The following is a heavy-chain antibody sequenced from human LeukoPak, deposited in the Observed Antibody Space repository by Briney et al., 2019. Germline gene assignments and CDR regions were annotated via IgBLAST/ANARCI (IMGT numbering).Heavy chain of an antibody. D-gene: IGHD4-17*01. Sequence: NASETLSLTCAVYGGSFSGYYWSWIRQPPGKGLEWIGEINHSGSTNYNPSLKSRATISVDTSKNQFSLKLSSVTAADTAVYYCARTTVVTPSAFDIWGQGTLVTVSS. J-gene: IGHJ3*02. CDR2: INHSGST. CDR3: ARTTVVTPSAFDI. CDR1: GGSFSGYY. V-gene: IGHV4-34*01.